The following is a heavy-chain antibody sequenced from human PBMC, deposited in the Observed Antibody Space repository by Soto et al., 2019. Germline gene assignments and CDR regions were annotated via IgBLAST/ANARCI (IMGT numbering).Heavy chain of an antibody. J-gene: IGHJ4*01. D-gene: IGHD6-19*01. V-gene: IGHV3-30*18. CDR3: VKGGYKTGWPPFDH. Sequence: QVKLVESGGAVVQSGRSLRLSCTASRFRFSAYGMHWVRQALGKGLEWVALISDDGKTQFFTDSVEGRFTISRDNSRNTLYLQMNSLRPEDTAVYYCVKGGYKTGWPPFDHWGHGTRVTVSS. CDR2: ISDDGKTQ. CDR1: RFRFSAYG.